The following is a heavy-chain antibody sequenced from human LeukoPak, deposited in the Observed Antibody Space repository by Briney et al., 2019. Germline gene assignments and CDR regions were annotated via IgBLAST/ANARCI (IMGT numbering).Heavy chain of an antibody. CDR1: GDSISSNSAA. D-gene: IGHD3-10*01. J-gene: IGHJ5*02. CDR3: ARALVLLWFGESSGWFDP. CDR2: TYSRSKWYN. V-gene: IGHV6-1*01. Sequence: SQTLSLTCAISGDSISSNSAAWNWIRQSPSRGLEWLGRTYSRSKWYNDYAASVKSRITINPDTSKNQFSLQLNSVTPEDTAVYYCARALVLLWFGESSGWFDPWGQGTLVTVSS.